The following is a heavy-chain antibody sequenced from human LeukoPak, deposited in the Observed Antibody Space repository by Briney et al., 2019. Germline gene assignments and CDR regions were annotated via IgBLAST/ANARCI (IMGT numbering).Heavy chain of an antibody. D-gene: IGHD2-15*01. CDR3: AIGSYCSGGSCYPLFVF. J-gene: IGHJ4*02. CDR1: GFTFNNFW. CDR2: IKQDSTEK. V-gene: IGHV3-7*02. Sequence: GGSLRLSCAASGFTFNNFWMSWVRQAPGKGLELVANIKQDSTEKYYVDSEKGRFIISRDNAKNSLYLQMNSLRAEHTAVYYCAIGSYCSGGSCYPLFVFWGRGTLVTVSS.